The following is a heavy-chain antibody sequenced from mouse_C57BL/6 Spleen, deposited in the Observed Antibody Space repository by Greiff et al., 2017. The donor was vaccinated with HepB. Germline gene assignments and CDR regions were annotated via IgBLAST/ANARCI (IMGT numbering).Heavy chain of an antibody. CDR2: INPNNGGT. D-gene: IGHD1-1*01. V-gene: IGHV1-26*01. CDR3: ASLITTVVEGWFAY. J-gene: IGHJ3*01. Sequence: LMEPGASVKISCKASGYTFTDYYMNWVKQSHGKSLEWIGDINPNNGGTSYNQKFKGKATLTVDKSSSTAYMELRSLTSEDSAVYYCASLITTVVEGWFAYWGQGTLVTVSA. CDR1: GYTFTDYY.